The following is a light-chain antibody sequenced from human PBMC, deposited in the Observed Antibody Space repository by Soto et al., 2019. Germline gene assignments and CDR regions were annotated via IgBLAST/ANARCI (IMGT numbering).Light chain of an antibody. J-gene: IGKJ4*01. CDR1: QSISSW. V-gene: IGKV1-5*01. Sequence: DIQMTQSPSTLSASVGDRVTITCRASQSISSWLAWYQQKLGRAPRLLICDASSLESGVPSRFSGSGYGTEFTLTISSLQPDDFATYHCQQYNTYSSLTFGGGTKVDIK. CDR3: QQYNTYSSLT. CDR2: DAS.